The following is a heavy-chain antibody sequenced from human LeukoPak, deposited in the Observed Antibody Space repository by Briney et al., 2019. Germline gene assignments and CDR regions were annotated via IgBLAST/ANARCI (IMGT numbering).Heavy chain of an antibody. V-gene: IGHV3-30-3*01. CDR1: GFTFSNYA. J-gene: IGHJ5*01. D-gene: IGHD3-10*01. Sequence: GGSLRLSCAASGFTFSNYAMQWVRQAPGKGLEWVAVISYDGTNKYYADSVKGRFTISRDNSKNTVYLQMNSLSAEDMAVYYCARDWDGVRGVKMDSWGQGILVTVSS. CDR3: ARDWDGVRGVKMDS. CDR2: ISYDGTNK.